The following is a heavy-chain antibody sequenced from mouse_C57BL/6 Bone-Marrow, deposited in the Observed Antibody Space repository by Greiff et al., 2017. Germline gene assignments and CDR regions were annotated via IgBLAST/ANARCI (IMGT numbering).Heavy chain of an antibody. V-gene: IGHV1-81*01. D-gene: IGHD4-1*01. CDR3: ASSGTAY. CDR1: GYTFTSYG. J-gene: IGHJ2*01. CDR2: IYPCSGNT. Sequence: VQLQQSGAELARPGASVKLSCKASGYTFTSYGISWVKQRTGQGLEWIGEIYPCSGNTYYNQKFKGKATLTVDKSSSTAYMQLRSLTSEDSADYSCASSGTAYWGQGTTLTVSA.